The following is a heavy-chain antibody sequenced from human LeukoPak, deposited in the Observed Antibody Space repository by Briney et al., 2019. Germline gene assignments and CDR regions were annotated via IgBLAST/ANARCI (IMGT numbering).Heavy chain of an antibody. CDR2: INHSGST. CDR3: AREGHVDTAMFFDY. D-gene: IGHD5-18*01. V-gene: IGHV4-34*01. J-gene: IGHJ4*02. Sequence: GSLRLSCAASGFTFSSYSMNWVRQAPGKGLEWIGEINHSGSTNYNPSLKSRITISVDTSKNQFSLKLNSVTAADTAVYYCAREGHVDTAMFFDYWGPGTLVTVSS. CDR1: GFTFSSYS.